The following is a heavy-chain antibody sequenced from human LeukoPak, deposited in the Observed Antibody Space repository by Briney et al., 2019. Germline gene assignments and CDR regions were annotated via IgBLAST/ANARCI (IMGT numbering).Heavy chain of an antibody. Sequence: ASVKVSCKASGYTFANYDINWVRQATGQGLEWMGWINPNSDGTNYAQKFQGRVTMTGDTSISTAYMELSRLRSDDTAVYYCARSVDCSSTSCYEYDYWGQGTLVTVSS. D-gene: IGHD2-2*01. CDR1: GYTFANYD. V-gene: IGHV1-2*02. J-gene: IGHJ4*02. CDR3: ARSVDCSSTSCYEYDY. CDR2: INPNSDGT.